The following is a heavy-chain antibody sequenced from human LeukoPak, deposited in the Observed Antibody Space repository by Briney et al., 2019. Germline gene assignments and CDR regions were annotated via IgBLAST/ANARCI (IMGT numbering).Heavy chain of an antibody. CDR3: ARESRIVGVGICFDP. V-gene: IGHV3-21*01. CDR2: ISSSSSYI. Sequence: GGSLRLSCAASGFTFSSYSMNWVRQAPGKGLEWVSSISSSSSYIYYADSVKGRFTISRDNAKNSLYLQMNSLRAEDTAVYYCARESRIVGVGICFDPWGQGTLVTVSS. D-gene: IGHD1-26*01. J-gene: IGHJ5*02. CDR1: GFTFSSYS.